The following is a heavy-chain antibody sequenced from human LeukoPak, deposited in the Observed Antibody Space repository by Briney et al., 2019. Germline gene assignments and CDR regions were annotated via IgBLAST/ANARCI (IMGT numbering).Heavy chain of an antibody. Sequence: SETLSLTCTVSGASIRGFYWSWIRQSPGKGLEWIGHIYYSGSTYYNPSLKSRVTISVDTSKNQFSLKLNSVTAADTAIYYCARGYCTGGTCYYDAFDIWGQGTMATVSS. D-gene: IGHD2-15*01. J-gene: IGHJ3*02. CDR2: IYYSGST. CDR1: GASIRGFY. V-gene: IGHV4-59*01. CDR3: ARGYCTGGTCYYDAFDI.